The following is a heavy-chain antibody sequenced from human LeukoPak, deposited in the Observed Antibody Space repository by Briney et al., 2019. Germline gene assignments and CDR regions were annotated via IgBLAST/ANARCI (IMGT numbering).Heavy chain of an antibody. CDR2: IYYSGST. CDR1: GGSISSSSYY. Sequence: SETLSLTCTVSGGSISSSSYYWGWIRQPPGKGLEWIGSIYYSGSTYYNPSLKSRVTISVDTSKNQFSLKLSSVTAADTAVYYCARHGERGHGSWSLRAFDIWRQGTTVTVSS. CDR3: ARHGERGHGSWSLRAFDI. V-gene: IGHV4-39*01. D-gene: IGHD6-13*01. J-gene: IGHJ3*02.